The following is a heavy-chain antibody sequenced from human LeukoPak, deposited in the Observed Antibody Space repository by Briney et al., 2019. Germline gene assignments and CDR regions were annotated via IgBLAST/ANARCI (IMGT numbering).Heavy chain of an antibody. Sequence: SETLSLTCTVSGGSISSSIYYWGWIRQPPGKGLEWIGSIYYSGSTYYNPSLKSRVTISVDTSKNQFSLKLSSVTAADTAVYYCARDRLELHYYYMDVWGKGTTVTVSS. V-gene: IGHV4-39*07. CDR2: IYYSGST. CDR3: ARDRLELHYYYMDV. CDR1: GGSISSSIYY. J-gene: IGHJ6*03. D-gene: IGHD1-7*01.